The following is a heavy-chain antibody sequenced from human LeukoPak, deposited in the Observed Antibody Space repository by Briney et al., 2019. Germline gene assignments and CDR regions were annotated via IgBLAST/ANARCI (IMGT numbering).Heavy chain of an antibody. V-gene: IGHV3-21*06. D-gene: IGHD1-26*01. CDR3: ARDGLYSGKFDS. CDR1: GFTFSTYS. J-gene: IGHJ4*02. CDR2: ISSSNGQI. Sequence: GGSLRLSCAASGFTFSTYSMHWVRQAPGKGLEWVSSISSSNGQIYYADPVRGRFTISRDNAKSSLYLQMNSLRAEDTAVYYCARDGLYSGKFDSWGQGTLVTVSS.